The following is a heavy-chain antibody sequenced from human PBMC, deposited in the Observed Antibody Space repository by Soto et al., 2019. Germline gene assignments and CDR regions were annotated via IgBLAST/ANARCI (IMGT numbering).Heavy chain of an antibody. CDR1: GGSFSGYY. CDR3: ARGRDIVVVPARLVYYYYGMDV. J-gene: IGHJ6*02. Sequence: QVQLQQWGAGLLKPSETLSLTCAVYGGSFSGYYWSWIRQPPGKGLEWIGEINHSGSTNYNPSLKSRVTISVDTSKNQFSLKLSSVTAADTAVYYCARGRDIVVVPARLVYYYYGMDVWGQGTTVTVSS. CDR2: INHSGST. V-gene: IGHV4-34*01. D-gene: IGHD2-2*01.